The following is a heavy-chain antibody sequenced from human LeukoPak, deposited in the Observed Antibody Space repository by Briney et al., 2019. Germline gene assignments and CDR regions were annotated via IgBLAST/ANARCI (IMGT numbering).Heavy chain of an antibody. J-gene: IGHJ3*02. CDR1: GFTVGSNC. V-gene: IGHV3-66*01. CDR2: IYSGGST. CDR3: ARYIGGWSSAFDI. D-gene: IGHD6-19*01. Sequence: PGGFLRLSCAASGFTVGSNCMSWVRQAPGKGLEWVSVIYSGGSTYYIDSVKGRFTISRDNSKNTLYLQMNSLRADDTAVYYCARYIGGWSSAFDIWGEGTMVTVSS.